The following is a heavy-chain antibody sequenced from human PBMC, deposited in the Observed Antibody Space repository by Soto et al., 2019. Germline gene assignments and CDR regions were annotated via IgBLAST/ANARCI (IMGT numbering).Heavy chain of an antibody. CDR2: ISGSGGST. V-gene: IGHV3-23*01. Sequence: EVQLLESGGGLVQPGGSLRLSCAASGFTFSSYAMSWVRQAPGKGLEWVSAISGSGGSTYYADSVKGRFTIAGDNSNNTLYLQMNSLRAEDTAVYYCAKGGGSGSQNYWGQGTLVTVSS. J-gene: IGHJ4*02. D-gene: IGHD3-10*01. CDR1: GFTFSSYA. CDR3: AKGGGSGSQNY.